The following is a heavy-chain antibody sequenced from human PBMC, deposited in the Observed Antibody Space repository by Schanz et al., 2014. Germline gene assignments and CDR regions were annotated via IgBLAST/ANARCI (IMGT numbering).Heavy chain of an antibody. J-gene: IGHJ5*02. Sequence: QVQLQESGPGLVKPSETLSLTCTVSGASISSYYWCWMRQPPGKGLEWIGYVHSSGSTNYNSSLKRRVPISVDPPKNQFSLKWGSVTAADTAVYYCARHLPGGYNNHGWFDPWGQGTLVTVSS. CDR3: ARHLPGGYNNHGWFDP. CDR2: VHSSGST. CDR1: GASISSYY. V-gene: IGHV4-59*08. D-gene: IGHD4-4*01.